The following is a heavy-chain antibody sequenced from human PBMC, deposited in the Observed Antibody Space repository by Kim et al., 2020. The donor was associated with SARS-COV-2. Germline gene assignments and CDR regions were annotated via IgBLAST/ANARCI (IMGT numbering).Heavy chain of an antibody. Sequence: SETLSLTCTVSGGSISSSSYYWGWIRQPPGKGLEWIGSIYYSGSTYYNPSLKSRVTISVDTSKNQFSLKLSSVTAADTAVYYCARRGSGWYLADECYFDYWGQGTLVTVSS. J-gene: IGHJ4*02. V-gene: IGHV4-39*01. CDR1: GGSISSSSYY. D-gene: IGHD6-19*01. CDR2: IYYSGST. CDR3: ARRGSGWYLADECYFDY.